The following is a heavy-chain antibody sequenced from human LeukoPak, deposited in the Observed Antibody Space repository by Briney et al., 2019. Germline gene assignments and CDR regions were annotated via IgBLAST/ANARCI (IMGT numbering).Heavy chain of an antibody. D-gene: IGHD6-19*01. CDR1: GFTFSSHA. CDR2: VSGSGDTA. CDR3: AKDFEAHSSACRGYFDY. Sequence: GGSLRLSCAASGFTFSSHAMTWVRQPPGKGLEWVAAVSGSGDTAFYADSVNGRFTVSRDNSKNTLYLQMNSLRADDTAVYYCAKDFEAHSSACRGYFDYWGQGTLVTVSS. V-gene: IGHV3-23*01. J-gene: IGHJ4*02.